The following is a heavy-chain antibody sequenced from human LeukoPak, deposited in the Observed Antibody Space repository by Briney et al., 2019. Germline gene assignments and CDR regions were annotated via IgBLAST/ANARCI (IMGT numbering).Heavy chain of an antibody. J-gene: IGHJ4*02. CDR3: ARGSEDIVATIDFDY. D-gene: IGHD5-12*01. V-gene: IGHV4-39*07. CDR2: INHSGST. CDR1: GGSISSSSYY. Sequence: PSETLSLTCTVSGGSISSSSYYWSWIRQPPGKGLEWIGEINHSGSTNYNPSLKSRVTISVDTSKNQFSLKLSSVTAADTAVYYCARGSEDIVATIDFDYWGQGTLVTVSS.